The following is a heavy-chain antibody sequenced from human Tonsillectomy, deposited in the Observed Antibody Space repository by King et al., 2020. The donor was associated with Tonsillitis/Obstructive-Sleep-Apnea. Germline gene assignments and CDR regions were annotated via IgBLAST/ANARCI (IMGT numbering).Heavy chain of an antibody. CDR2: ISDSGST. J-gene: IGHJ6*03. V-gene: IGHV4-59*01. CDR1: GASISSYY. Sequence: VQLQESGPGLVKPSETLSLTCTVSGASISSYYWSWVRQPPGKGLEWIGYISDSGSTNYNPSLQSRITMLVDTSKNQFSLKLSSVTAADTAVYYCARDLITDNYYYYYMDVWGRGTTVTVSS. D-gene: IGHD3-16*01. CDR3: ARDLITDNYYYYYMDV.